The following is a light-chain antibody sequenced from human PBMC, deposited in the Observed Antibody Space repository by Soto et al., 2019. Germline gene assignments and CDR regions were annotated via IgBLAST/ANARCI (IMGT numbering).Light chain of an antibody. V-gene: IGKV3-11*01. Sequence: EIVLTQSPATLSLSPGERATLSCRASQSVSSYLAWYPQKPGQAPRLLIYDASNRATGIPARFSGSGSGTDFTLTISSLEPEDFAVYYCQQRSNWPLTFGGGNKVEIK. CDR1: QSVSSY. CDR3: QQRSNWPLT. CDR2: DAS. J-gene: IGKJ4*01.